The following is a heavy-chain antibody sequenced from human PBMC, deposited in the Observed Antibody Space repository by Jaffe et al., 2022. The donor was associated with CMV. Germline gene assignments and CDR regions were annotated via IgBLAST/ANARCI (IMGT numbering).Heavy chain of an antibody. CDR1: GGSFSGYY. V-gene: IGHV4-34*01. D-gene: IGHD3-3*01. Sequence: QVQLQQWGAGLLKPSETLSLTCAVYGGSFSGYYWSWIRQPPGKGLEWIGEINHSGSTNYNPSLKSRVTISVDTSKNQFSLKLSSVTAADTAVYYCARGGPRGITIFTTGFDPWGQGTLVTVSS. CDR2: INHSGST. J-gene: IGHJ5*02. CDR3: ARGGPRGITIFTTGFDP.